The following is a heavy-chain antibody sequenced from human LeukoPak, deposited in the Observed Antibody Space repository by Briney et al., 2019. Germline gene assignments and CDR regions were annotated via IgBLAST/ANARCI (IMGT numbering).Heavy chain of an antibody. J-gene: IGHJ4*02. Sequence: TGGSLRLSCAASGFILGTYAMNWVRQAPGKGLECVSTISGSGKNTYYTDSVKGRFTISRDSSKNTLYLQMNSLRAEDTAVYYCVKGREAYSGSYTPFASWGQGTWVTVSS. CDR1: GFILGTYA. CDR2: ISGSGKNT. CDR3: VKGREAYSGSYTPFAS. D-gene: IGHD1-26*01. V-gene: IGHV3-23*01.